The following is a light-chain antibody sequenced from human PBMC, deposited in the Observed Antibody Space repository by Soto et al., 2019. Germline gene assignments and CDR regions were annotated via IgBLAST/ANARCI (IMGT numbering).Light chain of an antibody. CDR1: SSNIGAGYD. Sequence: QSVLTQPPSVSGGPGQRVTISCTGSSSNIGAGYDVHWYQQLPGTAPKLLLYGTSNRPSGVPDRFSGSKSGTSASLAITGLQAEDEADYYCQSYDSSLSAVVFGGGTKLTVL. CDR3: QSYDSSLSAVV. CDR2: GTS. V-gene: IGLV1-40*01. J-gene: IGLJ2*01.